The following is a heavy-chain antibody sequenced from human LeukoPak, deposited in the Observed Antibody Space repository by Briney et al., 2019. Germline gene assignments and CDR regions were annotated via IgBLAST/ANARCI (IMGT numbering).Heavy chain of an antibody. D-gene: IGHD1-1*01. J-gene: IGHJ4*02. Sequence: HPGGSLRLSCAASGFTFSSYSMNWVRQAPGKGLEWVSYISSSSSTIHYADPVKGRFTISRDNAKNSLYLQMNSLRAEDTAVYYCARGVGNWNGLYYFDYWGQGTLVTVSS. CDR3: ARGVGNWNGLYYFDY. CDR1: GFTFSSYS. V-gene: IGHV3-48*04. CDR2: ISSSSSTI.